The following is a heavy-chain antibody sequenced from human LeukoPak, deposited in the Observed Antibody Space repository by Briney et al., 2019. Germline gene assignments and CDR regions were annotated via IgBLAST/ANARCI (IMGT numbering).Heavy chain of an antibody. CDR2: INHSGST. CDR3: PRVGYDRGGYFTAPDY. D-gene: IGHD3-22*01. J-gene: IGHJ4*02. Sequence: SETLSLTCVVYGGCFRGYYWIWLRQPPGKGLEWIGEINHSGSTSYNPSLKSRVTISVDTSKNQFSLKLSSVTAADTAVYYGPRVGYDRGGYFTAPDYWGQGTLVTVSS. V-gene: IGHV4-34*01. CDR1: GGCFRGYY.